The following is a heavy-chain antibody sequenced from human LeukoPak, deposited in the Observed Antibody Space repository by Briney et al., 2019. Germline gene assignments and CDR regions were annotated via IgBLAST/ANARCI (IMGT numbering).Heavy chain of an antibody. CDR2: INGDGSRS. V-gene: IGHV3-74*01. D-gene: IGHD3-16*01. CDR1: GFTFSTYW. J-gene: IGHJ4*02. CDR3: ARTSPTSHFDF. Sequence: PGGSLRLSCAASGFTFSTYWMHWVRQPPGKGLVWVSRINGDGSRSNYADSVKGRFTISRDNARNTLYLQMNSLRAEDTALYYCARTSPTSHFDFWGQGTLVTVSS.